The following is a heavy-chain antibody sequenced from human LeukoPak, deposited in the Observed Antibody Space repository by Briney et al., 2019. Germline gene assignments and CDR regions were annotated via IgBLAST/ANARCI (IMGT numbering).Heavy chain of an antibody. Sequence: PGGSLRLSCTASGFTFGDYAMSWVRQAPGKGLEWVATIRQDGSVKYYLDSVEGRFIISRDNAKNSLSLQMNSLRAEDTAVYYCARARAYCGGDCYMDVWGKGTTVTVSS. D-gene: IGHD2-21*01. CDR3: ARARAYCGGDCYMDV. CDR1: GFTFGDYA. J-gene: IGHJ6*03. CDR2: IRQDGSVK. V-gene: IGHV3-7*01.